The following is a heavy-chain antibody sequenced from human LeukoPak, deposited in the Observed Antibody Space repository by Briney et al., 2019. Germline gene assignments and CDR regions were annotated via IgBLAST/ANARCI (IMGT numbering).Heavy chain of an antibody. D-gene: IGHD3-22*01. CDR1: GFTFNNYA. J-gene: IGHJ6*02. CDR3: AKDHGRWLLTYYYYGMDV. CDR2: ISGSGGTT. V-gene: IGHV3-23*01. Sequence: PGGSLRLSCAASGFTFNNYAMNWVRQAPGKGLEWVSVISGSGGTTYYADSVKGRFTISRDSSKNTLYLQMNSLRAEDTAVYYCAKDHGRWLLTYYYYGMDVWGQGTTVTVPS.